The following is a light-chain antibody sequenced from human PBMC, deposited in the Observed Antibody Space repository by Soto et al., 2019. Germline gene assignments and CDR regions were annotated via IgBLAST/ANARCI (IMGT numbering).Light chain of an antibody. CDR3: AAWDDSLNAL. V-gene: IGLV1-44*01. CDR1: SSNIGDNP. Sequence: QSVLTQPPSASGTPGQRITISCSGSSSNIGDNPVNWYQQLPGAAPKLLIYINDQRPSGVPDRFSGSKSGTSASLAISGLQPEDEADYYCAAWDDSLNALFGPGPKVTVL. CDR2: IND. J-gene: IGLJ1*01.